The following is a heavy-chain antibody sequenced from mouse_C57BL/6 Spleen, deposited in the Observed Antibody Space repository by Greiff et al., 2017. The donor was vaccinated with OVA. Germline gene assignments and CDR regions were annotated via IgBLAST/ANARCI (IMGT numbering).Heavy chain of an antibody. D-gene: IGHD1-1*01. CDR3: TGSRSGAY. Sequence: EVQGVESGGGLVQPGGSMKLSCVASGFTFSNYWMNWVRQSPEKGLEWVAQIRLKSDNYATHYAESVKGRFTISRDDSKSSVYLQMNNLRAEDTGIYYCTGSRSGAYWGQGTLVTVSA. CDR1: GFTFSNYW. CDR2: IRLKSDNYAT. J-gene: IGHJ3*01. V-gene: IGHV6-3*01.